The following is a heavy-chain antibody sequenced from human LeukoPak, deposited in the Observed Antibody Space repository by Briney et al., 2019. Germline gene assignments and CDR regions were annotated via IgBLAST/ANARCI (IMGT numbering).Heavy chain of an antibody. V-gene: IGHV1-69*13. CDR3: ARDRPYTGGWRGFDY. J-gene: IGHJ4*02. CDR2: IIPMFGIA. CDR1: GGTFTRYA. Sequence: ASVKVSCTASGGTFTRYAISWVRQAPGQGLEWMGGIIPMFGIANYAQKFQGRVTITADESTSTAYMELSSLRSEDTAVYYCARDRPYTGGWRGFDYWGQGTPVTVSS. D-gene: IGHD6-19*01.